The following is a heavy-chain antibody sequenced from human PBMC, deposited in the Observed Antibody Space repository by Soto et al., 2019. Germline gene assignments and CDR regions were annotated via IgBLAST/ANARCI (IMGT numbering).Heavy chain of an antibody. CDR3: ARDQSFDRSYYYGIDF. D-gene: IGHD3-22*01. V-gene: IGHV1-46*01. J-gene: IGHJ4*02. CDR2: INPFDGSR. CDR1: GYIFTSYY. Sequence: EASVKVSCKASGYIFTSYYIHWVRQAPGQGLEWMGWINPFDGSRMFAQSFQGRVTMTRDTSTSTVYMEVSSLRSEDTAVYYCARDQSFDRSYYYGIDFWGQGTLVTVSS.